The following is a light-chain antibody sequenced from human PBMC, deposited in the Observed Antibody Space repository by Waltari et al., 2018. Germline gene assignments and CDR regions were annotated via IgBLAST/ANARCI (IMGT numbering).Light chain of an antibody. CDR3: CSYAGGATLL. CDR2: EGS. CDR1: SSDVGKYNL. J-gene: IGLJ2*01. Sequence: QSALTQPASVSGSPGQAITIPCTGPSSDVGKYNLVSWYQQHPGKAPKLLIYEGSQRPSGVSTRFSGSKSGSTASLTISGLQAEDEAEYYCCSYAGGATLLFGGGTKLTVL. V-gene: IGLV2-23*01.